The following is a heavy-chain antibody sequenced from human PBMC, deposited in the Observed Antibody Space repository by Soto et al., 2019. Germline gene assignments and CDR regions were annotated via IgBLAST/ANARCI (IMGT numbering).Heavy chain of an antibody. CDR1: GFTFSTYG. V-gene: IGHV3-30*03. J-gene: IGHJ6*02. D-gene: IGHD5-18*01. CDR3: ARGDTAMVAVYYYGMDV. CDR2: ISYDGSNK. Sequence: GGSLRLSCAASGFTFSTYGMHWVRQAPGKGLEWVAVISYDGSNKFYADSVKGRFTISRDNSKNTLFLQMNSLRAEDTAVYYCARGDTAMVAVYYYGMDVWGQGTTVTVSS.